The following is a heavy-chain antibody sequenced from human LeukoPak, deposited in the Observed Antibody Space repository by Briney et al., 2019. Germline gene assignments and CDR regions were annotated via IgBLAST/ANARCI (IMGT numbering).Heavy chain of an antibody. CDR3: ARDYYDSSGGLDY. J-gene: IGHJ4*02. D-gene: IGHD3-22*01. CDR2: IIPILGIA. V-gene: IGHV1-69*04. Sequence: GASVKVSCTASGGTFSSYAISWVRQAPGQGLEWMGRIIPILGIANYAQKFQGRVTITADKSTSTAYMELSSLRSEDTAVYYCARDYYDSSGGLDYWGQGTLVTVSS. CDR1: GGTFSSYA.